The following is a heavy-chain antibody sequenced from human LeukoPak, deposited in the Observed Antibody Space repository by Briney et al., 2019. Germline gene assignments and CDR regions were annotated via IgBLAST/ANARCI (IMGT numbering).Heavy chain of an antibody. CDR2: ISYDGSNK. CDR1: GFTFSSYA. J-gene: IGHJ4*02. Sequence: GGSLRLSCAASGFTFSSYAMHWVRQAPGKGLEWVAVISYDGSNKYYADSVKGRFTISRDNSKNTLYLQMNSLRAEDTAVYYCARQYDILTGYYSHFDYWGQGTLVTVSS. D-gene: IGHD3-9*01. CDR3: ARQYDILTGYYSHFDY. V-gene: IGHV3-30*04.